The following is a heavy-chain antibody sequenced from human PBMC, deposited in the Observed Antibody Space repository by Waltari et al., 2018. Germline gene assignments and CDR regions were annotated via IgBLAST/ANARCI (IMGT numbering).Heavy chain of an antibody. CDR1: GGSISSGSYS. D-gene: IGHD3-3*01. CDR2: IYTSGST. CDR3: ARVGVRAFDI. V-gene: IGHV4-61*02. J-gene: IGHJ3*02. Sequence: QVQLQESGPGLVKPSQTLSLTCTVPGGSISSGSYSWSWLRQPAGKGLEWIGRIYTSGSTNYNPSLKSRVTISVDTSKNQFSLKLSSVTAADTAVYYCARVGVRAFDIWGQGTMVTVSS.